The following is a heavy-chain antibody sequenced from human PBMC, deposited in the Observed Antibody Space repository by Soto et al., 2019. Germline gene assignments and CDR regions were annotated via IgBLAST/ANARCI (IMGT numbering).Heavy chain of an antibody. CDR1: EFMFGACS. Sequence: GGSLRLSCGVSEFMFGACSMNWVRQAPGKGLEWLSYICSRSQTIYYADSVKGRFTISRDNAKNALYLQMDSLRDEDTAVYFCAREDIMGVRSFDYWGQGTLVTVSS. V-gene: IGHV3-48*02. J-gene: IGHJ4*02. CDR3: AREDIMGVRSFDY. CDR2: ICSRSQTI. D-gene: IGHD1-26*01.